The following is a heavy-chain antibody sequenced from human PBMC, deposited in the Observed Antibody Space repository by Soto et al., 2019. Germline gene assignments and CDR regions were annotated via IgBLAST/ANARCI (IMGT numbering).Heavy chain of an antibody. J-gene: IGHJ4*02. CDR2: IWYDGSNK. V-gene: IGHV3-33*01. CDR3: ARGPLPYGERGYFDH. D-gene: IGHD4-17*01. CDR1: GFTFSSYG. Sequence: QVQLVESGGGVVQPGRSLRLSCAASGFTFSSYGMHWVRQAPGKGLEWVAVIWYDGSNKYYADSVKGRFTISRDNSKNTLYLQMNSLRAEDTAVYYRARGPLPYGERGYFDHWGQGTLVTVSS.